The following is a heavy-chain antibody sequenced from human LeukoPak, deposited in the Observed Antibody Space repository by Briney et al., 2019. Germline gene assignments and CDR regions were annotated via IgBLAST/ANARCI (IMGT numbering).Heavy chain of an antibody. D-gene: IGHD2-2*02. J-gene: IGHJ4*02. CDR2: INHSGST. CDR3: ARGINCSSTSCYINLFDY. Sequence: PSETLSLTCAVYGGSFSGYYWSWIRQPPGKGLEWLGEINHSGSTNYNPSLKSRVTISVDTSKNQFSLKLSSVTAADTAVYYCARGINCSSTSCYINLFDYWGQGTLVTVSS. V-gene: IGHV4-34*01. CDR1: GGSFSGYY.